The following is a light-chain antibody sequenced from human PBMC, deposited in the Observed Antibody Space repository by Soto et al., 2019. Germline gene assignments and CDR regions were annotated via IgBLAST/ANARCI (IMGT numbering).Light chain of an antibody. CDR1: QSVSINF. Sequence: EIVLTQSPGTLSLSPGERATLSCRASQSVSINFLAWYQQKPGQAPRLLIYAASSRATGIPDRFSGSGSGTDFTLTISRLEPEDFALYYCQQYGTSPLTFGSGTRVEVK. V-gene: IGKV3-20*01. J-gene: IGKJ4*01. CDR2: AAS. CDR3: QQYGTSPLT.